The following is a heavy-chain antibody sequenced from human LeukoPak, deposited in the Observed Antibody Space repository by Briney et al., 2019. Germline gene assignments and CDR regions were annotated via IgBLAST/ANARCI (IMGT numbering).Heavy chain of an antibody. CDR1: GYTFTSYD. D-gene: IGHD3-22*01. CDR2: MNPNSGNT. Sequence: EASVKVSCKASGYTFTSYDINWVRQATGQGLEWMGWMNPNSGNTGYAQKFQGRVTMTRNTSISTAYMELSSLRSEATAVYYCARGSTYYYDSSGYYYGYWGQGTLVTVSS. V-gene: IGHV1-8*01. CDR3: ARGSTYYYDSSGYYYGY. J-gene: IGHJ4*02.